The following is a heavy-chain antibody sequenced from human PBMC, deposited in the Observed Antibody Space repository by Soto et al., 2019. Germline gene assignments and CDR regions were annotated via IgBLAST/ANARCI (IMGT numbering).Heavy chain of an antibody. V-gene: IGHV2-70*04. CDR3: ARVFHCSGGTCPFDF. CDR2: IDWDDDK. D-gene: IGHD2-15*01. J-gene: IGHJ4*02. Sequence: SGPTLVNPTQTLTLTCTFSGFSLTTSGMRVSWIRQPPGKALEWLARIDWDDDKFYKTSLKTRLTISKDSSKKQVVLTMTNMDPVDTAPFYCARVFHCSGGTCPFDFWGQGALVTVSS. CDR1: GFSLTTSGMR.